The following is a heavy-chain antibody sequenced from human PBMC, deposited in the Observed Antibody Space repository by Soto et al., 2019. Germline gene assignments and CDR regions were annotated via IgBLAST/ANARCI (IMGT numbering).Heavy chain of an antibody. CDR3: AKERVTTTSFDY. Sequence: RLSCAASGFSFSTFPMNWVRQAPGKGLEWVSDISGNGGRTNYADSVKGRFTISRDNSKNTLYLQMNTVRAEDTAVYYCAKERVTTTSFDYWGQGTLVTVSS. CDR1: GFSFSTFP. V-gene: IGHV3-23*01. CDR2: ISGNGGRT. D-gene: IGHD4-17*01. J-gene: IGHJ4*02.